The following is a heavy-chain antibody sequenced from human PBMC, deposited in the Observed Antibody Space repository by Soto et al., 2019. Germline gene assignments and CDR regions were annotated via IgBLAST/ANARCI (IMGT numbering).Heavy chain of an antibody. Sequence: GASVKVSCKASGYTFTSYAISWVRQAPRQGLEWMGWISAYNGNTNYAQKLQGRVTMTTDTSTSTAYMELRSLRSDDTAVYYCARDNGIAAAGTGRALDYWGQGTLVTVSS. V-gene: IGHV1-18*01. D-gene: IGHD6-13*01. CDR2: ISAYNGNT. J-gene: IGHJ4*02. CDR1: GYTFTSYA. CDR3: ARDNGIAAAGTGRALDY.